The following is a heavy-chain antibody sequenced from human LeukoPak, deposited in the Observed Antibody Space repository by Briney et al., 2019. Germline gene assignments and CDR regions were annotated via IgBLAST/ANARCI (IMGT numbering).Heavy chain of an antibody. CDR2: IYYSGST. Sequence: SETLSLTCTVSGGSISSYYWSWIRQPPGKGLEWIGYIYYSGSTNYNPSLKSRVTISVDTSKNQFSLKLSSVTAADTAVYYCARGHSSSYHDPWGQGTLVTVSS. CDR1: GGSISSYY. CDR3: ARGHSSSYHDP. V-gene: IGHV4-59*01. J-gene: IGHJ5*02. D-gene: IGHD6-6*01.